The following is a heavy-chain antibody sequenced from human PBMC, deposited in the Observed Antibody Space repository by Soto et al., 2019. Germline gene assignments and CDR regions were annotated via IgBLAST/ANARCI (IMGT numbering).Heavy chain of an antibody. CDR1: GASLSSYY. Sequence: SETLSLTCVVSGASLSSYYWSWILQPPWKGLEWIGYIYYSGSTNYNPSLKSRVTISVDTSKNQFSLKLSSVTAADTAVYYCARERLGTAMVMNSHNYYGMDVWGQGTTVTVSS. J-gene: IGHJ6*02. CDR3: ARERLGTAMVMNSHNYYGMDV. CDR2: IYYSGST. V-gene: IGHV4-59*01. D-gene: IGHD5-18*01.